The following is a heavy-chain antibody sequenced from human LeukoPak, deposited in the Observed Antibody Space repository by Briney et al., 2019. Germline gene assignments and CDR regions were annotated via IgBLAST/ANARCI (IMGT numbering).Heavy chain of an antibody. CDR1: GGSISPYF. CDR3: ARARGQNYFDY. CDR2: IYYSGST. Sequence: SETLSLTCTVSGGSISPYFWSWIRQPPGKGLEWIGYIYYSGSTNYNPSLKSRVTISVDTSKNQFSLKLSSVTAADTAVYYCARARGQNYFDYWGQGTLVTVSS. D-gene: IGHD3-10*01. V-gene: IGHV4-59*01. J-gene: IGHJ4*02.